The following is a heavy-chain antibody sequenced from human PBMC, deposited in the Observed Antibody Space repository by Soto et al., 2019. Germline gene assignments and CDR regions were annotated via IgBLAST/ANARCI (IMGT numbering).Heavy chain of an antibody. V-gene: IGHV4-59*01. CDR2: IYYSGST. D-gene: IGHD1-26*01. CDR1: GGSISSFY. J-gene: IGHJ5*02. Sequence: SETLSLTCTVSGGSISSFYWGWIRQPPGKGLEWIGYIYYSGSTNYNPSLKSRVTISVDTSKNQFSLKLSSVTAADTAVYYCASDPWPGGNWFDPWGQGTLVTVS. CDR3: ASDPWPGGNWFDP.